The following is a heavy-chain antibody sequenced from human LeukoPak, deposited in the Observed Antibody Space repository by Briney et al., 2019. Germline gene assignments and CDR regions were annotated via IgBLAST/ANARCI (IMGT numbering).Heavy chain of an antibody. J-gene: IGHJ5*02. CDR2: IIPIFGTA. CDR1: GGTFSSYA. Sequence: SVRVSCKASGGTFSSYAISWVRQAPGQGLEWMGGIIPIFGTANYAQKFQGRVTITTDESTSTAYMELSSLRSEDTAVYYCARGDYYGSGSYYPPLPNWFDPWGQGTLVTVSS. V-gene: IGHV1-69*05. CDR3: ARGDYYGSGSYYPPLPNWFDP. D-gene: IGHD3-10*01.